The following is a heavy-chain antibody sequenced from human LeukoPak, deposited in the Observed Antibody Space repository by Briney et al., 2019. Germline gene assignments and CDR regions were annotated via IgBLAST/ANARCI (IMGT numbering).Heavy chain of an antibody. CDR1: GGSISSSSYY. CDR2: IYYSGST. CDR3: ARHSSSWYSWFDP. J-gene: IGHJ5*02. Sequence: TASETLSLTCTVSGGSISSSSYYWGWIRQPPGKGLEWIGSIYYSGSTYYNPSLKSRVTISVDTSKNQFSLKLSSVTAADTAVYYCARHSSSWYSWFDPWGQGTLVTVSS. V-gene: IGHV4-39*01. D-gene: IGHD6-13*01.